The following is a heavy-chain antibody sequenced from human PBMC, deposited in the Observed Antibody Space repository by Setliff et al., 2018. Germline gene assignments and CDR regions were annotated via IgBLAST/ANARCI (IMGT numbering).Heavy chain of an antibody. CDR1: GFTFGDFA. CDR2: IGGRGIST. V-gene: IGHV3-23*01. J-gene: IGHJ4*02. CDR3: AKGDTTIFGVVNIDY. D-gene: IGHD3-3*01. Sequence: GSLRLSCAASGFTFGDFAMTWVRQAPGKGLEGVSGIGGRGISTYYADSVKGRFTISRDNSKNTLYLQMNSLRAEDTAVYYCAKGDTTIFGVVNIDYWGQGTLVTVSS.